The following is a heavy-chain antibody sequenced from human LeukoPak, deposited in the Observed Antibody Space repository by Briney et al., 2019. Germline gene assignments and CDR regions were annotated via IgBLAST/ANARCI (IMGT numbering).Heavy chain of an antibody. CDR3: ARCPLIGLNHDY. V-gene: IGHV3-21*01. J-gene: IGHJ4*02. CDR1: GFTFSSYS. Sequence: PGGSLRLSCAASGFTFSSYSMNWVRQAPGKGLEWVSSISSSSSYIYYADSVKGRFTISRDNAKNSLYLQMNSLRAEDTAVYYCARCPLIGLNHDYWGQGTLVTVSS. CDR2: ISSSSSYI. D-gene: IGHD3-9*01.